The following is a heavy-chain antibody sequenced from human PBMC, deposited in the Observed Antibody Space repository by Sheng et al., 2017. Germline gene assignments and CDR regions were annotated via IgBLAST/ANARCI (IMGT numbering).Heavy chain of an antibody. CDR2: TSGNGGST. CDR1: DSPLVSYA. Sequence: EVHLLESGGGLVQPGGSRRDSPVLPLDSPLVSYAMSWVRQAPEKGLEWVSATSGNGGSTYYADSVKGRFTISRDNSKNTLYLQMNDLRAEDTAVYYCAKGVGATRYFDYWGRGNPGHRLL. V-gene: IGHV3-23*01. D-gene: IGHD1-26*01. J-gene: IGHJ4*02. CDR3: AKGVGATRYFDY.